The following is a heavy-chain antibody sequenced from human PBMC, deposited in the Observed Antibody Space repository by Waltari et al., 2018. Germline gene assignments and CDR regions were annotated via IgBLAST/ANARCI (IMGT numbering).Heavy chain of an antibody. CDR1: GYTFSIYW. CDR2: IFPGDSDT. J-gene: IGHJ4*02. CDR3: ARGRSGSYPD. V-gene: IGHV5-51*01. D-gene: IGHD1-26*01. Sequence: EVQLVQSGAEVKKPGESLRISCKGYGYTFSIYWIAWVRQVPGKGLEWMGIIFPGDSDTRYSPSFQGQVTISADKSISTAYLQWSSLKASDTAIYYCARGRSGSYPDWGQGTLVTVSS.